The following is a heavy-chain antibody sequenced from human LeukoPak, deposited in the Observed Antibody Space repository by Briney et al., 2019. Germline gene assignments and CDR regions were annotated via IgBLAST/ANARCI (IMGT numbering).Heavy chain of an antibody. J-gene: IGHJ4*02. D-gene: IGHD3-3*01. Sequence: SVKVSCKASGFTFTSSAVQWVRQARGQRLEWIGWIVVGSGNTNYAQKFQERVIITRDMSTSTAYMELSSLRSEDTAVYYCAADHSLEWSPFDYWGQGTLVTVSS. V-gene: IGHV1-58*01. CDR1: GFTFTSSA. CDR3: AADHSLEWSPFDY. CDR2: IVVGSGNT.